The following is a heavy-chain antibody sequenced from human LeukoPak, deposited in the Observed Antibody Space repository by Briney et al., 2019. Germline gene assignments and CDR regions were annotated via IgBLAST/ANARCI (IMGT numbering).Heavy chain of an antibody. D-gene: IGHD4-17*01. Sequence: ASVKVSCKASGYTFTSYGISGVRQAPGQGLEWMGWISAYNGNTNYAQKLQGRVTMTTDTSTSTAYMELRSLRSDDTAVYYCARGKTTVSKKSEPTSFDYWGQGTLVTVSS. CDR1: GYTFTSYG. V-gene: IGHV1-18*01. CDR2: ISAYNGNT. J-gene: IGHJ4*02. CDR3: ARGKTTVSKKSEPTSFDY.